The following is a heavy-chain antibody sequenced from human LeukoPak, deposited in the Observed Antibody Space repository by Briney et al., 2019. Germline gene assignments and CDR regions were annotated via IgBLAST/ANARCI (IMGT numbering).Heavy chain of an antibody. CDR1: GFTFSSYS. J-gene: IGHJ4*02. Sequence: GGSLRLSCAAPGFTFSSYSMNWVRQAPGKGLEWASYISSSSSTIYYADSVKGRFTISRDNAKNSLYLQMNSLRDEDTAVYYCARDPDYYDSSGYYHPAFDYWGQGTLVTVSS. CDR3: ARDPDYYDSSGYYHPAFDY. V-gene: IGHV3-48*02. D-gene: IGHD3-22*01. CDR2: ISSSSSTI.